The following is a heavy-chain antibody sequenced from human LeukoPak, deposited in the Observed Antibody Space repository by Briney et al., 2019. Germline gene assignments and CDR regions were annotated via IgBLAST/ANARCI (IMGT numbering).Heavy chain of an antibody. CDR2: IYTSGIT. V-gene: IGHV4-4*07. J-gene: IGHJ5*02. CDR3: ARHGNIVVVVAARGFDP. CDR1: GGSISSYY. D-gene: IGHD2-15*01. Sequence: SETLSLTCTVSGGSISSYYWSWIRQPAGRGLEWIGRIYTSGITNYNPSLKSRLTMSVDTSKNQFSLRLSSVTAADTAFYYCARHGNIVVVVAARGFDPWGQGTLVTVSS.